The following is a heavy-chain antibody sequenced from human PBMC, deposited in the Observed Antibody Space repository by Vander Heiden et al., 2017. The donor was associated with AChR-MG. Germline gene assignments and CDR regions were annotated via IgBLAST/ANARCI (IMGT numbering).Heavy chain of an antibody. CDR3: ARGRGSSTSSR. V-gene: IGHV4-34*01. D-gene: IGHD2-2*01. J-gene: IGHJ4*02. CDR2: INHSGST. Sequence: QVQLQQWGAGLLKPSETLSLTCAVYGGSFSGYYWSWIRQPPGKGLEWIGEINHSGSTNYNPSLKSRVTISVDTYKNQFSLKLSSVTAADTAVYYCARGRGSSTSSRWGQGTLVTVSS. CDR1: GGSFSGYY.